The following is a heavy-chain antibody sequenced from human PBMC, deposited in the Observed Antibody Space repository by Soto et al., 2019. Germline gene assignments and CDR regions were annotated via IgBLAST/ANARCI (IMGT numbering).Heavy chain of an antibody. CDR1: GFTFSSYA. Sequence: QPGGSLRLSCAASGFTFSSYAMHWVRQAPGKGLEWVAVISYDGSNKYYADSVKGRFTISRDNSKNTLYLQMNSLRAEDTAVYYCARDRPSGSYPTWSFDYWGQGTLVTVSS. J-gene: IGHJ4*02. D-gene: IGHD1-26*01. CDR3: ARDRPSGSYPTWSFDY. CDR2: ISYDGSNK. V-gene: IGHV3-30-3*01.